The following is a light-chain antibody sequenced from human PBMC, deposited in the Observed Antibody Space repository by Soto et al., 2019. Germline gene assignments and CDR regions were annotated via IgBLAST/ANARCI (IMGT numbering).Light chain of an antibody. V-gene: IGKV1-39*01. CDR3: QQSYSTPFT. J-gene: IGKJ4*01. Sequence: DIQMTQSPSSLSASVGDRVTITCRASQSISSYLNWYQQKPGKAPKLLIYAASSLQSGVPSRFSGSGSGTDFTLTISSPQPEDFATYYCQQSYSTPFTFGGGTKVEIK. CDR2: AAS. CDR1: QSISSY.